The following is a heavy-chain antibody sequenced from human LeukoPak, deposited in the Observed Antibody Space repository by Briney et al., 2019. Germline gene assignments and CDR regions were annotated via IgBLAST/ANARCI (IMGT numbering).Heavy chain of an antibody. CDR2: IKEDGGEK. D-gene: IGHD3-10*02. Sequence: GGSLRLSCAASGFTFSRYWMSWVRQAPGKGLEWVANIKEDGGEKFHVDSVKGRFTISRDNAKNSLYLQMNSLRAEDTAVYYCAELGITMIGGVWGKGTTVTISS. CDR1: GFTFSRYW. CDR3: AELGITMIGGV. J-gene: IGHJ6*04. V-gene: IGHV3-7*01.